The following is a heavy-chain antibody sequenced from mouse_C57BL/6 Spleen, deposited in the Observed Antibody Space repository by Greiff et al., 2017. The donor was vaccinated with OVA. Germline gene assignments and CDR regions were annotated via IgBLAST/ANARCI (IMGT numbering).Heavy chain of an antibody. CDR3: ARDYYYGSSYYFDY. CDR2: ISSGSSTI. D-gene: IGHD1-1*01. Sequence: EVKLVESGGGLVKPGGSLKLSYAASGFTFSDYGMHWVRQAPEKGLEWVAYISSGSSTIYYADTVKGRFTISRDNAKNTLFLQMTSLRSEDTAMYYCARDYYYGSSYYFDYWGQGTTLTVSS. V-gene: IGHV5-17*01. CDR1: GFTFSDYG. J-gene: IGHJ2*01.